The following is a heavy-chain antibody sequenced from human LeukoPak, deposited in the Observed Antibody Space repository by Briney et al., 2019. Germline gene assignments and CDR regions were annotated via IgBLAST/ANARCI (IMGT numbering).Heavy chain of an antibody. CDR3: ARDSSAFQYYGMDV. V-gene: IGHV3-23*01. Sequence: GGSLRLSCAASGFTFSSHAVSWVRRAPGKGLEWVSGISGSGGSTYYADSVKGRFTISRDNSKNTVFLHMNSLRAEDTAVYYCARDSSAFQYYGMDVWGQGTTVTVSS. CDR2: ISGSGGST. CDR1: GFTFSSHA. J-gene: IGHJ6*02.